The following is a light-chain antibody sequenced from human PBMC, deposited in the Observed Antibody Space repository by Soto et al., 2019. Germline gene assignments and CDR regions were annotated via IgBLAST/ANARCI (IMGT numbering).Light chain of an antibody. J-gene: IGLJ3*02. V-gene: IGLV1-40*01. CDR3: QSYDSSLSGNWV. CDR1: SSNIGAGYD. CDR2: GNS. Sequence: QSVLTQPPSVSGAPGQRVTISCTGSSSNIGAGYDVHWYQQLPGTAPKLLIYGNSNRPSGVPDRFSGSKSGTSASLAITGLQAEDVADYYCQSYDSSLSGNWVFGGGTKLTVL.